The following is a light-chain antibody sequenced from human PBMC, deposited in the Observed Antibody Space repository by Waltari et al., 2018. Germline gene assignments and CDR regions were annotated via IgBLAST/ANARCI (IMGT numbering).Light chain of an antibody. CDR2: EDD. CDR3: QSYGDNYQLV. CDR1: SGSITRNY. J-gene: IGLJ2*01. V-gene: IGLV6-57*03. Sequence: NFILTQPHSVSESPGKTVTISCTRSSGSITRNYVQWYQQRPGSAPTNVIYEDDQRPSGVPDRFSGSVDMSSNSGSLTISGLETEDDADYYCQSYGDNYQLVFGGGTKLTVL.